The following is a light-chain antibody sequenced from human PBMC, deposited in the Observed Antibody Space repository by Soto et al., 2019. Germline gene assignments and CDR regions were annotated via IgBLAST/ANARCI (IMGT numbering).Light chain of an antibody. CDR3: QQCGSLPGT. Sequence: EIVLTQSPGTLSLSPGDRATLSCRASQSINGNYLHWYQQKPGQAPRLLIFGTSSMATGIPDRFIGGGSGTYFTLTISRLETEDFAVYYCQQCGSLPGTFGQGTKVESK. CDR2: GTS. J-gene: IGKJ1*01. CDR1: QSINGNY. V-gene: IGKV3-20*01.